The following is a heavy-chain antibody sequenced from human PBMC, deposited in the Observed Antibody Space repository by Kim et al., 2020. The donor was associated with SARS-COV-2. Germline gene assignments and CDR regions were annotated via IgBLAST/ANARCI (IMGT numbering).Heavy chain of an antibody. Sequence: ASVKVSCKASGYTFTGYYMHWVRQAPGQGLEWMGWINPNSGGTNYAQKFQGRVTMTRDTSISTAYMELSRLRSDDTAVYYCATLYSSTPSVLDYWGQGTLVTVSS. V-gene: IGHV1-2*02. D-gene: IGHD6-13*01. CDR3: ATLYSSTPSVLDY. CDR2: INPNSGGT. J-gene: IGHJ4*02. CDR1: GYTFTGYY.